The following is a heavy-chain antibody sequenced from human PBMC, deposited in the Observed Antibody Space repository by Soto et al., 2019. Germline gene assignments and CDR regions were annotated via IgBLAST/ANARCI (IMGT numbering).Heavy chain of an antibody. J-gene: IGHJ6*02. CDR1: GFIFSSHN. V-gene: IGHV3-21*06. Sequence: AQLEESGGGVVQPGRSLTLSCAASGFIFSSHNMNWVRQAPGKGLEWVSSITGSSSYIFYADSVKGRFTISRDNAKNTVYLQMNSLRAEDTGVYYCARLVASETGYGMDVWGQGTTVTVSS. D-gene: IGHD3-9*01. CDR2: ITGSSSYI. CDR3: ARLVASETGYGMDV.